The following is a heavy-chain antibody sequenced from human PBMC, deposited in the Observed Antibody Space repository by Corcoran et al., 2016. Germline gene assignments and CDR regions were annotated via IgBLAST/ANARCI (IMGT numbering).Heavy chain of an antibody. J-gene: IGHJ6*02. V-gene: IGHV1-69*06. CDR3: ARDARSTVTLDYYGMDV. CDR2: IIPIFGTA. Sequence: QVQLVQSGAEVKKPGSSVKVSCKASGGTFSSYAISWVRQAPGQGLEWMGGIIPIFGTANYAQKFQGRVTITEDKSTSTAYMDVSSLRSEDTAAYDCARDARSTVTLDYYGMDVWGQGTTVTVSS. CDR1: GGTFSSYA. D-gene: IGHD4-4*01.